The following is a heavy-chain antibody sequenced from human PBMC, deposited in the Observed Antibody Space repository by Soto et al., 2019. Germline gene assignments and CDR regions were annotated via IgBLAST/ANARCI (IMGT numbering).Heavy chain of an antibody. D-gene: IGHD5-18*01. CDR1: GGSISSSNW. Sequence: SETLSLTCAVSGGSISSSNWWSWVRQPPGKGLEWIGEIYHSGSTNYNPSLKSRVTISVDKSKNQFSLKLSSVTAADTAVYYCARDSALPADTAMVTLDYWGQGTLVTVSS. V-gene: IGHV4-4*02. CDR3: ARDSALPADTAMVTLDY. CDR2: IYHSGST. J-gene: IGHJ4*02.